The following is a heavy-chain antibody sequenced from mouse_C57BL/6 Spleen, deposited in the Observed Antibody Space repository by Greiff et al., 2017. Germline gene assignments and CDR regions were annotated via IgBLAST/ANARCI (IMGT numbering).Heavy chain of an antibody. CDR3: ARNDPAWFAY. J-gene: IGHJ3*01. CDR1: GYTFTDYY. Sequence: VQLQQSGAELVRPGASVKLSCKASGYTFTDYYINWVKQRPGQGLEWIARIYPGSGNTYYNEKFKGKATLTAEKSSSTAYMQLSSLTSEDSAVYFCARNDPAWFAYWGQGTLVTVSA. V-gene: IGHV1-76*01. CDR2: IYPGSGNT.